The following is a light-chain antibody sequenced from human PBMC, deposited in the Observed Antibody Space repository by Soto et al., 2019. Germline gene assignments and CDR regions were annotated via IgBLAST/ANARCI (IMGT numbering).Light chain of an antibody. V-gene: IGKV3-15*01. Sequence: EIVMTQSPATLSVSPGERATLSCRASQSVSSNLAWYQQKPGQAPRPLIYGASTRATGIPARFSGSGSGTEFTLTISSLQSEDFAVYYCQQYNNWSSFGQGTKVEIK. CDR2: GAS. CDR3: QQYNNWSS. CDR1: QSVSSN. J-gene: IGKJ1*01.